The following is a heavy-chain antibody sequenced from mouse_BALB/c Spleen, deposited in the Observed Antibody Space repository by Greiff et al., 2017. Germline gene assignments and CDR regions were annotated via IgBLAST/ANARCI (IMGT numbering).Heavy chain of an antibody. V-gene: IGHV1-9*01. CDR1: GYTFSSYW. J-gene: IGHJ4*01. Sequence: QVQLQQSGAELMKPGASVKISCKATGYTFSSYWIEWVKQRPGHGLEWIGEILPGSGSTNYNEKFKGKATFTADTSSNTAYMQLSSLTSEDSAVYYCARRVGLYAMDYWGQGTSVTVSS. CDR3: ARRVGLYAMDY. CDR2: ILPGSGST. D-gene: IGHD4-1*01.